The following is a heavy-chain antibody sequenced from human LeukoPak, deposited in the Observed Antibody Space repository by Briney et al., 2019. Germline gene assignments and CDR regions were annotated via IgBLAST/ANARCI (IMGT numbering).Heavy chain of an antibody. CDR2: INQDGSEK. Sequence: SGGSLRLSCAASGFTFSRYWMNWVRQAPGKGLEWVANINQDGSEKYSVDSVKGRFTISRDNAKKSLYLQMNSLRAEDTAVYYCARLSERAWYDYWGQGTLVTVSS. CDR1: GFTFSRYW. V-gene: IGHV3-7*01. D-gene: IGHD2-15*01. J-gene: IGHJ4*02. CDR3: ARLSERAWYDY.